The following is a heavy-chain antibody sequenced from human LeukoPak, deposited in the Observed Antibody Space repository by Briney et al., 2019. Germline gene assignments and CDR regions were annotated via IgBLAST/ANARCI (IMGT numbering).Heavy chain of an antibody. D-gene: IGHD1-26*01. V-gene: IGHV1-69*13. Sequence: SVKVSCKASAGTFSSYAISWVRQAPGQGLEWMWGLIPIFGTANYAQKFQGRVTITADESTSTAYMELSSLRSEDTAVYYCAREFFRDDSGSYLDYWGQGTLVTVSS. CDR3: AREFFRDDSGSYLDY. J-gene: IGHJ4*02. CDR1: AGTFSSYA. CDR2: LIPIFGTA.